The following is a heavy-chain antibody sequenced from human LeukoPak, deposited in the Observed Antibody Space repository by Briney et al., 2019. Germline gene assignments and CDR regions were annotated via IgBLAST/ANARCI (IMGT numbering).Heavy chain of an antibody. CDR3: AKDLGLAAAWGPFDY. Sequence: ASVKVSSKASGYTFIDYYIHWVRQAPGQGLEWMGWINPNSDGTNYAQKFQGRVTMTRDTSISTAYMELNRLTSDDTAVYYCAKDLGLAAAWGPFDYWGQGTLVTVSS. CDR2: INPNSDGT. D-gene: IGHD6-13*01. J-gene: IGHJ4*02. CDR1: GYTFIDYY. V-gene: IGHV1-2*02.